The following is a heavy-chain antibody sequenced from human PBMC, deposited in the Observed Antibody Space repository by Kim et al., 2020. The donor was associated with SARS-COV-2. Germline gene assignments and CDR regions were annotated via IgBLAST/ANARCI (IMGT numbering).Heavy chain of an antibody. J-gene: IGHJ6*02. CDR3: ARDHYVLRYFDWLPETLGGEYYYYGMDV. CDR2: ISYDGSNK. D-gene: IGHD3-9*01. CDR1: GFTFSSYA. V-gene: IGHV3-30-3*01. Sequence: GGSLRLSCAASGFTFSSYAMHWVRQAPGKGLEWVAVISYDGSNKYYADSVKGRFTISRDNSKNTLYLQMNSLRAEDTAVYYCARDHYVLRYFDWLPETLGGEYYYYGMDVWGQGTTVTVSS.